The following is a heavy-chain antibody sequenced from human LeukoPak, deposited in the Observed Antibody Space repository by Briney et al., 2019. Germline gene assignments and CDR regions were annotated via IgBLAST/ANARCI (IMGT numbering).Heavy chain of an antibody. J-gene: IGHJ3*02. D-gene: IGHD1-26*01. CDR1: GFTFSTFW. CDR3: VRGGPRLDLLLRAFDI. CDR2: INGDGSSI. V-gene: IGHV3-74*03. Sequence: GGSLRLSCAASGFTFSTFWMHWVRQAPGKGLVWVARINGDGSSIAYADSVKGRFTISRDNAENTLYLQMNSLRADDTAVYYCVRGGPRLDLLLRAFDIWGQGTLVTVSS.